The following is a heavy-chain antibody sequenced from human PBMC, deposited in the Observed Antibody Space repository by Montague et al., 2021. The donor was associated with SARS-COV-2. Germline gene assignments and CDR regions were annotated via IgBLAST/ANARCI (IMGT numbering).Heavy chain of an antibody. D-gene: IGHD3-10*01. J-gene: IGHJ5*01. CDR1: GGSISSGSYY. CDR2: ISISGST. CDR3: ARARGSHYMSWFDS. V-gene: IGHV4-61*02. Sequence: TLSLTCTVSGGSISSGSYYWSWIRQPAGKGLEWIGRISISGSTNYNPSLKSRVTISVDTSKNQFSLKLSSVTAADTAVYYCARARGSHYMSWFDSWGQGTLVIVSS.